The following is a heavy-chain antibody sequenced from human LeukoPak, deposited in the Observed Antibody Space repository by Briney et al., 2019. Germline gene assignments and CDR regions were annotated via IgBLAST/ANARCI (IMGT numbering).Heavy chain of an antibody. J-gene: IGHJ4*02. D-gene: IGHD6-6*01. CDR3: ACSSN. CDR2: ISWNGGSI. Sequence: GRSLRLSCAASGFTFDDYAMHWVRQAPGKGLEWVSGISWNGGSIGYADSVKGRFTISRDNAKNSLYLQINSLRAEDTALYYCACSSNWGQGTLVTVSS. CDR1: GFTFDDYA. V-gene: IGHV3-9*01.